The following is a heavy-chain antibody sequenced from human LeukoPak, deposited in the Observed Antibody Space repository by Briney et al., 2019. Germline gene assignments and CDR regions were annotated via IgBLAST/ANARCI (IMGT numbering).Heavy chain of an antibody. J-gene: IGHJ3*02. CDR3: ASPSPSHSSSWYRHDAFDI. CDR2: IIPIFGTA. V-gene: IGHV1-69*05. D-gene: IGHD6-13*01. CDR1: GCTFSSYA. Sequence: GASVKVSCKASGCTFSSYAISWVRQAPGQGLEWMGGIIPIFGTANYAQKFQGRVTITTDESTSTAYMELSSLRSEDTAVYYCASPSPSHSSSWYRHDAFDIWGQGTMVTVSS.